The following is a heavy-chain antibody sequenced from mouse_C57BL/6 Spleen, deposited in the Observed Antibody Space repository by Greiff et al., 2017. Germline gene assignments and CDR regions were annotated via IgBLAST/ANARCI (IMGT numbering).Heavy chain of an antibody. CDR1: GYAFRSYW. J-gene: IGHJ4*01. V-gene: IGHV1-80*01. CDR2: IYPGDGDT. CDR3: ARSGYGNSLDY. D-gene: IGHD2-1*01. Sequence: QVQLQQSGAELVKPGASGKISCKASGYAFRSYWMNWVKQRPGKGLEGIGQIYPGDGDTNYNGKFKGKATLTADKSSSTAYMQLSSLTSEDSAVYFCARSGYGNSLDYWGQGTSVTVSS.